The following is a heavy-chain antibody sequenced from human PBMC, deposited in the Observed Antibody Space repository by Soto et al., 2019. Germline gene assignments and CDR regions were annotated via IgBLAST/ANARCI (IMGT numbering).Heavy chain of an antibody. V-gene: IGHV4-34*01. Sequence: SETLSLTCAVYGGSFSGYYWSWIRQPPGKGLEWIGEINHSGSTNYNPSLKSRVTISVDTSKNQFSLKLSSVTAADTAVYYCARVRILNYYDSSGPFDYWGQGTLVTVSS. CDR1: GGSFSGYY. J-gene: IGHJ4*02. CDR2: INHSGST. D-gene: IGHD3-22*01. CDR3: ARVRILNYYDSSGPFDY.